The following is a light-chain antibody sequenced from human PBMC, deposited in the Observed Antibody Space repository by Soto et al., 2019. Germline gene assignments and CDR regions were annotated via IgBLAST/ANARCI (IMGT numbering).Light chain of an antibody. CDR1: ESVNRN. CDR2: HAS. V-gene: IGKV3D-15*01. J-gene: IGKJ5*01. Sequence: EIVMTQSPATLSVSPGERATLFCRASESVNRNLAWYQQKPGQAPRLLFYHASTRAAGIPARFSGSGSGTEFPLTISSLQSEDFAVYYCQHYNDWAITFGQGTRLEIK. CDR3: QHYNDWAIT.